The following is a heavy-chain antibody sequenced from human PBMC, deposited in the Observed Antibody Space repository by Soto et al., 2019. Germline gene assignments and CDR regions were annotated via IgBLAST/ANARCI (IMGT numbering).Heavy chain of an antibody. CDR1: GGTFSSYA. J-gene: IGHJ5*02. Sequence: QVQLVQSGAEEKKPGSSVKVSCKASGGTFSSYAISWVRQAPGQGLEWMGGIIPIFGTANYAQKFQGRVTITADESTSPAYMELSRLRSEDTAVYYCARVGLELRFNWFDPWGQGTLVTVSS. CDR3: ARVGLELRFNWFDP. V-gene: IGHV1-69*12. CDR2: IIPIFGTA. D-gene: IGHD1-7*01.